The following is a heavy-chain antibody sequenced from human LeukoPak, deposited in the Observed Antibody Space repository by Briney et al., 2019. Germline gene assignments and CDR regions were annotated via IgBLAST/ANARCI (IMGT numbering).Heavy chain of an antibody. V-gene: IGHV1-69*04. J-gene: IGHJ4*02. Sequence: SVKVSCKASGGTFSSYAISWVRQAPGQGLEWMGRIIPILGIANYAQKFKGRVTITTDKSTSTAYMELSSLRSEDTAVYYCARDEIAVAGTGDWGQGTVVSV. CDR2: IIPILGIA. CDR1: GGTFSSYA. CDR3: ARDEIAVAGTGD. D-gene: IGHD6-19*01.